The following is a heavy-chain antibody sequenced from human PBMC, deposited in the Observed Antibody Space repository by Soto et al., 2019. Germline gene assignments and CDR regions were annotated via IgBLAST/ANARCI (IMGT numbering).Heavy chain of an antibody. CDR1: GFTFSSYA. CDR3: ARAVAVAGTGGYFDY. CDR2: ISYDGSNK. J-gene: IGHJ4*02. D-gene: IGHD6-19*01. V-gene: IGHV3-30-3*01. Sequence: GSLRLSCAASGFTFSSYAMHWVRQAPGKGLEWVAVISYDGSNKYYADSVKGRFTISRDNSKNTLYLQMNSLRAEDTAVYYCARAVAVAGTGGYFDYWGQGTLVTVSS.